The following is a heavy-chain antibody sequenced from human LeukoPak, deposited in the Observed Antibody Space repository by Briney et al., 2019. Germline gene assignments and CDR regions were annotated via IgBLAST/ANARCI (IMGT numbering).Heavy chain of an antibody. D-gene: IGHD3-22*01. CDR3: ATGKHYYDSSGYYFYYFDY. V-gene: IGHV3-21*01. CDR1: GFTFSSYN. CDR2: ISSSSTYI. J-gene: IGHJ4*02. Sequence: GSLRLSCAASGFTFSSYNMNWVRQAPGKGLEWVSSISSSSTYIFYADSVKGRFTISRDNAKKSLYLQMNSLRAEDTAVYYCATGKHYYDSSGYYFYYFDYWGQGTLVTVSS.